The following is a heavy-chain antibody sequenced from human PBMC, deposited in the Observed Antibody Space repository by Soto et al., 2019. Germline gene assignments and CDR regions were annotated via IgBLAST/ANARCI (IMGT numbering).Heavy chain of an antibody. D-gene: IGHD3-16*01. CDR1: GGTFGSHT. Sequence: QVQLVQSGAEVKKPGSSVRVSCKVSGGTFGSHTFTWVRQAPGQGLEWMGEIIPVFNAANYAQRFQDRVTITGARSATTLYLELSRLTSADTATYYCARMETLTYHNTRGTDLDFCGQGTLVIVSS. J-gene: IGHJ4*02. V-gene: IGHV1-69*06. CDR2: IIPVFNAA. CDR3: ARMETLTYHNTRGTDLDF.